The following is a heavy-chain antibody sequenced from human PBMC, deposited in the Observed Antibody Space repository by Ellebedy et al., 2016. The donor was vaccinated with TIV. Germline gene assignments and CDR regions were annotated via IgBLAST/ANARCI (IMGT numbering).Heavy chain of an antibody. V-gene: IGHV5-51*01. Sequence: GESLKISCKGSGYSFISYWIGWVRQMPGKGLEWMGYIYPGDSDTRYIPSFQGQVTISVDKSISTAYLQWSSLKASDTAIYYCARGDRGSGWYWDKWGQGTLVTVSS. CDR3: ARGDRGSGWYWDK. J-gene: IGHJ4*02. CDR1: GYSFISYW. CDR2: IYPGDSDT. D-gene: IGHD6-19*01.